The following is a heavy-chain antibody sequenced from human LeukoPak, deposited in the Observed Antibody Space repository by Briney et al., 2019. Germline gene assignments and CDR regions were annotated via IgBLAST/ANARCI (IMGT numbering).Heavy chain of an antibody. J-gene: IGHJ4*02. V-gene: IGHV3-7*01. Sequence: GGSLRLSCAASGFTFSNYWLTWVRQAPGKGLEWVANIKQDESEKYYVDSVKGRFTVSRDNSKNSVYLQMNSLRAEDTAMYYCATPVGGVWSFDYWGQGTLVTVSS. D-gene: IGHD2-15*01. CDR1: GFTFSNYW. CDR2: IKQDESEK. CDR3: ATPVGGVWSFDY.